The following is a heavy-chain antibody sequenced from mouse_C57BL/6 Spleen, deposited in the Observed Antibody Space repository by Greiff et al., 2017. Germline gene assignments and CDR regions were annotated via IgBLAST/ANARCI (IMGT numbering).Heavy chain of an antibody. D-gene: IGHD1-1*01. CDR3: ARFITWCFDV. V-gene: IGHV5-16*01. CDR2: INYDGSST. CDR1: GFTFSDYY. J-gene: IGHJ1*01. Sequence: EVKVVESEGGLVQPGSSMKLSCTASGFTFSDYYMAWVRQVPEKGLEWVANINYDGSSTYYLDSLKSRFIISRENAKTILYQQMSSLKSEDPATYYCARFITWCFDVWGAGTLVAVSS.